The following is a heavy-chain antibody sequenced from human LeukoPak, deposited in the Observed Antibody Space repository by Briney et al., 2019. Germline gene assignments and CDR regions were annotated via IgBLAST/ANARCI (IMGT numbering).Heavy chain of an antibody. J-gene: IGHJ1*01. CDR3: ARGEQLGHLEYFQH. D-gene: IGHD6-13*01. CDR2: ISSTSDI. V-gene: IGHV3-69-1*01. CDR1: GYTFTSYW. Sequence: GESLKISCKASGYTFTSYWIGWVRQMPGKGLEWVSSISSTSDIYCADSVKGRFNISRDNAKNSLYLQMNSLRTGDTAVYYCARGEQLGHLEYFQHWGQGTLVTVSS.